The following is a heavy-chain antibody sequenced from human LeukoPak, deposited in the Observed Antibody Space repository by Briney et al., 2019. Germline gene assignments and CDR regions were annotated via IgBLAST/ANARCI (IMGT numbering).Heavy chain of an antibody. J-gene: IGHJ4*02. V-gene: IGHV3-33*01. CDR3: ARGQSVGWEIGVCDF. D-gene: IGHD1-26*01. CDR2: IKYDASDE. Sequence: PGGSLRLSCAVSGVSFSGYAMHWVRQAPGKGLEWAGLIKYDASDEYYADSVKGRFTISRDDSRNTLYLQMTSLRAEDTAVYYCARGQSVGWEIGVCDFWGQGSLVTVAS. CDR1: GVSFSGYA.